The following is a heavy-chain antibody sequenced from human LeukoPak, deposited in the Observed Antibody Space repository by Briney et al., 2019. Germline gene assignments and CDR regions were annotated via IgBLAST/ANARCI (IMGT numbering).Heavy chain of an antibody. CDR2: IYHSGSA. V-gene: IGHV4-30-4*01. CDR1: GGSIRSGDFY. Sequence: SETLSLTCTVAGGSIRSGDFYWSWIRQPPGKGLEWIGYIYHSGSAYYNPSLKSRVTLSVDTSKNQFSPKLSSVTAADTAVYYCASRIGGMGYWGQGILVTVSS. D-gene: IGHD2/OR15-2a*01. CDR3: ASRIGGMGY. J-gene: IGHJ4*02.